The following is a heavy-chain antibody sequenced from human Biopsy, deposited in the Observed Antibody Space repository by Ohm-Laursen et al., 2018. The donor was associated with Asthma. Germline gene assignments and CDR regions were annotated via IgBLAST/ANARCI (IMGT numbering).Heavy chain of an antibody. J-gene: IGHJ3*02. Sequence: VASVKVSCKASGYTFISYAIHWVRQAPGQRLEWIGWINAGNGNTKYSQKFQGRVTITRDTSASTAYMELSSLRSEDTAVYYCARTYYDFLTGQVIDAFAIWGQGTMVTVSS. CDR3: ARTYYDFLTGQVIDAFAI. CDR1: GYTFISYA. D-gene: IGHD3-9*01. V-gene: IGHV1-3*01. CDR2: INAGNGNT.